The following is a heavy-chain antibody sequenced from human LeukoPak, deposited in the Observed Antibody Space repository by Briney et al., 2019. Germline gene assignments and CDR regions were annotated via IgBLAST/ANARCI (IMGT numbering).Heavy chain of an antibody. J-gene: IGHJ4*02. Sequence: PGGSLRLSCAESGFTFSSFGMHSVRQGPGKGLQWVTFIRFDGSNEYYTDTVKGRFTISRDNSKKTLSLQMNSLRPEGTAGYYCAKDLGLVTRIHFRGQGTLVTV. CDR1: GFTFSSFG. V-gene: IGHV3-30*02. D-gene: IGHD3-9*01. CDR2: IRFDGSNE. CDR3: AKDLGLVTRIHF.